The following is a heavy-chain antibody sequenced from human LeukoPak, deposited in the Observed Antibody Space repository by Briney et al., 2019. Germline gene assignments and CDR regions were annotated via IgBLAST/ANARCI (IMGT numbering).Heavy chain of an antibody. CDR1: GGSISSGGYY. CDR3: ARDGRAGSLFAY. D-gene: IGHD6-19*01. V-gene: IGHV4-61*08. Sequence: SETLSLTCTVSGGSISSGGYYWSWIRQPPGKGLEWVGYISYSGSTNYNPSLKSRVTISVDTSKNQFSLKLSSVTAADTAIYYCARDGRAGSLFAYWGQGTLVTVSS. CDR2: ISYSGST. J-gene: IGHJ4*02.